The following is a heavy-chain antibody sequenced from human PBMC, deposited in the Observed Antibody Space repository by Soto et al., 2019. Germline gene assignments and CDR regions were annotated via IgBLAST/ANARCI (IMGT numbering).Heavy chain of an antibody. V-gene: IGHV3-30*18. CDR2: ISYDGSNK. D-gene: IGHD3-16*01. J-gene: IGHJ4*02. Sequence: QVQLVESGGGVVQPGRSLRLSCAASGFTFSSYGMHWVRQAPGKGLEWVAVISYDGSNKYYADSVKGRFPISRDNSKNTLYLQMNSRRAEDMAVYYCAKDHVGGVDYWGQGTMVTVSS. CDR1: GFTFSSYG. CDR3: AKDHVGGVDY.